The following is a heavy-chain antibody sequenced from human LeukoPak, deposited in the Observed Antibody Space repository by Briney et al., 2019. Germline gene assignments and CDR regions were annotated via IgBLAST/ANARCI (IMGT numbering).Heavy chain of an antibody. CDR3: ARDSSAYYYDSSGSDFDY. CDR1: GFTFSSYS. V-gene: IGHV3-21*01. Sequence: PGGSLRLSCAASGFTFSSYSMNWVRQAPGKGLEWVSSISSSSSYIYYADSVKGRFTISTDNAKNSLYLQMNSLRAEDTAVYYCARDSSAYYYDSSGSDFDYWGQGTLVTVSS. J-gene: IGHJ4*02. CDR2: ISSSSSYI. D-gene: IGHD3-22*01.